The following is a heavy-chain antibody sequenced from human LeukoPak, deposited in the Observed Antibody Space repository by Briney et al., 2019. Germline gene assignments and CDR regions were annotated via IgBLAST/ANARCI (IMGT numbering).Heavy chain of an antibody. D-gene: IGHD5-12*01. V-gene: IGHV3-23*01. CDR1: GFTFSSYA. Sequence: GGSLRLSCAASGFTFSSYAMSWVRQAPGKGLDWVSAISGSGGSTYYADSVKGRFTISRDNSKNTLYLQMNSLRAEDTAVYYCAKDYSGYDFSPDYWGQGTLVTVSS. CDR2: ISGSGGST. J-gene: IGHJ4*02. CDR3: AKDYSGYDFSPDY.